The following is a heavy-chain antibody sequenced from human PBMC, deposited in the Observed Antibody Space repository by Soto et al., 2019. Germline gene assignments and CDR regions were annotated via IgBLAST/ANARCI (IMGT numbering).Heavy chain of an antibody. CDR2: IDPSDSYT. V-gene: IGHV5-10-1*01. CDR3: ATQQALPPLDP. D-gene: IGHD1-1*01. Sequence: GESLKISCKRSGYSFTSYWISWVRQMPGKGLEWMGRIDPSDSYTIYSPSFQGHVTISADKSISTAYLQWSRLKPSDTAMYYCATQQALPPLDPWGQGTLVTVSS. CDR1: GYSFTSYW. J-gene: IGHJ5*02.